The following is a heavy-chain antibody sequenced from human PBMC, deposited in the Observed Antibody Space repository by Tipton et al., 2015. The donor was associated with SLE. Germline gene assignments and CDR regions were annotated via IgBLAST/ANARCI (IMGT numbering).Heavy chain of an antibody. Sequence: TLSLTCTVSGGSISSYDYYWSWIRQRPGRGLEWIGYIYYSGSTSYNPSLKSRLTILVDTSKNQFSLKLSSVTAADTAVFYCARAVRGYCSGGSCYYYYYYMDVWGKGTTVTVSS. J-gene: IGHJ6*03. CDR2: IYYSGST. D-gene: IGHD2-15*01. CDR1: GGSISSYDYY. CDR3: ARAVRGYCSGGSCYYYYYYMDV. V-gene: IGHV4-31*03.